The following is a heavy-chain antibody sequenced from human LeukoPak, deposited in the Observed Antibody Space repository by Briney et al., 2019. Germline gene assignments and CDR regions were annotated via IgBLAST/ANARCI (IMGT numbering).Heavy chain of an antibody. CDR1: GFTVSSNY. V-gene: IGHV3-53*01. CDR3: ATMYSGSIDY. CDR2: IYSGGST. J-gene: IGHJ4*02. D-gene: IGHD1-26*01. Sequence: PGESLRLSCAASGFTVSSNYMGWVRQAPGKGLEWVSVIYSGGSTYYADSVKGRFTISRDNSKNTLYLQMNSLRAEDTAVYYCATMYSGSIDYWGQGTLVTVSS.